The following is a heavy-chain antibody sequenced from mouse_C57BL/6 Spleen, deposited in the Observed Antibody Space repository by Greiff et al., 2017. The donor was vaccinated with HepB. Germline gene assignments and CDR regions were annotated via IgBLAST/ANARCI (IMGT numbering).Heavy chain of an antibody. D-gene: IGHD4-1*01. CDR1: GYAFSSSW. Sequence: LQESGPELVKPGASVKISCKASGYAFSSSWMNWVKQRPGKGLEWIGRIYPGDGDTNYNGKFKGKATLTADKSSSTAYMQLSSLTSEDSAVYVCARGTGTEDWYFDVWGTGTTVTVSS. J-gene: IGHJ1*03. CDR3: ARGTGTEDWYFDV. CDR2: IYPGDGDT. V-gene: IGHV1-82*01.